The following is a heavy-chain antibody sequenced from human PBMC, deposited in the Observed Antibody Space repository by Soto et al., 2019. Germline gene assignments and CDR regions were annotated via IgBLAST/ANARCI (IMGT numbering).Heavy chain of an antibody. CDR1: GGSISRYY. V-gene: IGHV4-59*01. Sequence: QVRLQESGPGLVKPSETLSLTCTVSGGSISRYYWSWIRQPPGKGLECIGYLYNTGSTIYNPSLKTRVPISVATSKNQFSLKLNSLTAADTAVYYCARDLWGYCGTDCSPLDVWGQGTTVTVSS. J-gene: IGHJ6*02. CDR3: ARDLWGYCGTDCSPLDV. CDR2: LYNTGST. D-gene: IGHD2-21*02.